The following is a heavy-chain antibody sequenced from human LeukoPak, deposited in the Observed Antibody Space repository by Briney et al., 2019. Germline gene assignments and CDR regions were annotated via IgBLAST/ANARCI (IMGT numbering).Heavy chain of an antibody. V-gene: IGHV3-30-3*01. CDR2: ISYDGSNK. CDR1: GFTFSSYA. D-gene: IGHD3-10*01. Sequence: GGSLRLSCAASGFTFSSYAMHWVRQAPGKGLEWVAVISYDGSNKYYADSVKGRFTISRDNSKNTLYLQMNSLRAEDTAVYYCARDRTPGSASYCYYGMDVWGQGTTVTVSS. CDR3: ARDRTPGSASYCYYGMDV. J-gene: IGHJ6*02.